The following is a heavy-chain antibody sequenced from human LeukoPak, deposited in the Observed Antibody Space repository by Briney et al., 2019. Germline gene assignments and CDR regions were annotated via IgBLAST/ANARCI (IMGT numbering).Heavy chain of an antibody. Sequence: GASVKVSCKASGGTFSSYAISWVRQAPGQGLEWMGGIIPIFGTANYAQKFQGRVTITADKSTSTAYMELSSLRSEDTAVYYCARGTTVTYYYYYYMDVWGKGTTVTVSS. V-gene: IGHV1-69*06. J-gene: IGHJ6*03. CDR3: ARGTTVTYYYYYYMDV. CDR2: IIPIFGTA. CDR1: GGTFSSYA. D-gene: IGHD4-17*01.